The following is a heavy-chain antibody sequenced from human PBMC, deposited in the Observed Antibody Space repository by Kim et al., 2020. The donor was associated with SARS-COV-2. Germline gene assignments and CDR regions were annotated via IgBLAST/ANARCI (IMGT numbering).Heavy chain of an antibody. D-gene: IGHD6-25*01. CDR3: AARFGYQFVY. CDR2: VNGSGRTT. Sequence: GGSLRLSCAASGFTFNNYSMSWVRQAPGQGLEWISGVNGSGRTTYYADSVKGRFTISRDNSKNSFYLQVHSLRAEDTAVYFCAARFGYQFVYWRQGTVVTVS. CDR1: GFTFNNYS. J-gene: IGHJ4*02. V-gene: IGHV3-23*01.